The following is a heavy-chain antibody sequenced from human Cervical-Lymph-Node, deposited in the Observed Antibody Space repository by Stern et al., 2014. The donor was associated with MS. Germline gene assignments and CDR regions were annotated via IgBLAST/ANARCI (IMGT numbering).Heavy chain of an antibody. Sequence: VQLVESGGGVVQPGRSLRLSCAASGFTFSSYGMHWVRQAPGKGLEWVAVIWYDGSNKYYADSVKGRFTISRDNSKNTLYLQMNSLRAEDTAVYYCARASSRRIELWLPWWGQGTLVTVSS. CDR3: ARASSRRIELWLPW. J-gene: IGHJ4*02. V-gene: IGHV3-33*01. CDR2: IWYDGSNK. D-gene: IGHD5-18*01. CDR1: GFTFSSYG.